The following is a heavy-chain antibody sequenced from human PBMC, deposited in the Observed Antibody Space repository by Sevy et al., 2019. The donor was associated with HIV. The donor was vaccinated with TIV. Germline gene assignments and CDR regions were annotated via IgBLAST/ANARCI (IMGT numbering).Heavy chain of an antibody. J-gene: IGHJ4*02. Sequence: SETLSLTCAVYGGSFSGYYWSWIRQPPGKGLEWIGEINHSGSTKYNPSLKSRVTISVDTSKNQFSLKLSSVTAADTAVYYCARGKGRVTFGGVIVPTPYFDYWGQGTLVTVSS. V-gene: IGHV4-34*01. CDR3: ARGKGRVTFGGVIVPTPYFDY. CDR2: INHSGST. D-gene: IGHD3-16*02. CDR1: GGSFSGYY.